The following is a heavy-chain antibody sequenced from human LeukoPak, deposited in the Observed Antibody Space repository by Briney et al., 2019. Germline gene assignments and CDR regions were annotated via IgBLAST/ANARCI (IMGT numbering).Heavy chain of an antibody. Sequence: ASVKVSCKASGYTFTSYGISWVRQASGQGLEWMGRIIPILGIPNYAQKFQGRVTITADRSTSTAYMELSSLRSEDTAVYYCARERYSSSSGFDPWGQGTLVTVSS. CDR2: IIPILGIP. D-gene: IGHD6-6*01. V-gene: IGHV1-69*04. J-gene: IGHJ5*02. CDR3: ARERYSSSSGFDP. CDR1: GYTFTSYG.